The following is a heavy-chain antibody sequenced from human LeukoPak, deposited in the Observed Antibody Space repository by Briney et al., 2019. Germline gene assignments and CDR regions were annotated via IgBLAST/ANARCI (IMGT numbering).Heavy chain of an antibody. Sequence: SVKVSCKASGYTFTSYDINWVRQAPGQGLEWMGRIIPIFGTANYAQKFQGRVTITTDESTSTAYMELSSLRSEDTAVYYCARVNGNSGYYVDYWGQGTLVTVSS. CDR2: IIPIFGTA. V-gene: IGHV1-69*05. CDR1: GYTFTSYD. J-gene: IGHJ4*02. CDR3: ARVNGNSGYYVDY. D-gene: IGHD3-22*01.